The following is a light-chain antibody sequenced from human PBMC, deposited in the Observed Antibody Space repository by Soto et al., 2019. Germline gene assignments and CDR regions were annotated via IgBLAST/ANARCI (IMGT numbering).Light chain of an antibody. Sequence: PGERVTLSCRASQGVRDNYLAWYQQKPGQAPRLLIYGASTRATDIPDRFSGSGSGTDFSLTINSLEPEDFAVYYCQQYGTSLYTFGQGTNLEIK. V-gene: IGKV3-20*01. CDR2: GAS. J-gene: IGKJ2*01. CDR3: QQYGTSLYT. CDR1: QGVRDNY.